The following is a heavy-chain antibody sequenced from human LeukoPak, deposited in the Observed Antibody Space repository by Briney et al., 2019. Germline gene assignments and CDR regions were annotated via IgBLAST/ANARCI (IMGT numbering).Heavy chain of an antibody. CDR3: ARPLASYYSSGFDP. D-gene: IGHD3-10*01. CDR2: ISAYNGNT. CDR1: GYTFTSYG. V-gene: IGHV1-18*01. J-gene: IGHJ5*02. Sequence: ASVKVSCKASGYTFTSYGISWVRQAPGQGLEWMGWISAYNGNTDYAQKLQGRVTMTTHTSTSTAYMELRSLTSDDTAVYYCARPLASYYSSGFDPWGQGTLVTVSS.